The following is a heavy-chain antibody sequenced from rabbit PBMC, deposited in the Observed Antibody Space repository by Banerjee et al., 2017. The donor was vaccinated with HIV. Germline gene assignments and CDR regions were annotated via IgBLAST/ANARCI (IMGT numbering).Heavy chain of an antibody. CDR2: VYTGSSGTT. Sequence: QSLEESGGDLVKPGASLTLTCTASGFSFSNNDFMWWVRQAPGKGLEWIATVYTGSSGTTYYASWAKGRFTISKSSSTTVTLQMTSLTAADTATYFCVRESNVNYYIWGQGTLVTVS. V-gene: IGHV1S40*01. J-gene: IGHJ3*01. CDR3: VRESNVNYYI. CDR1: GFSFSNNDF. D-gene: IGHD1-1*01.